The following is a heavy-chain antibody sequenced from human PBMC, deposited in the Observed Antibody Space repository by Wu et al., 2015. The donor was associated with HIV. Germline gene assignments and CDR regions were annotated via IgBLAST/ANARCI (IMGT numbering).Heavy chain of an antibody. Sequence: QVQLVQSGAQVKKPGASVKVSCKASGYNFSDFYIHWMRQAPGQGLEWMGWINPNSGGTTYTQKFQGRVAMTRDTSITTVYMELSRLRADDTAVYYCARGGVYGVNVGDYSYYYYIDVWGKGTTVTVSS. CDR2: INPNSGGT. CDR3: ARGGVYGVNVGDYSYYYYIDV. CDR1: GYNFSDFY. D-gene: IGHD4-23*01. J-gene: IGHJ6*03. V-gene: IGHV1-2*02.